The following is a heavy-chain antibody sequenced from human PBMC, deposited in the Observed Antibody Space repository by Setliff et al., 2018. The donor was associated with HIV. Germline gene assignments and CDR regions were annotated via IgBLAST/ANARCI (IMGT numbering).Heavy chain of an antibody. CDR2: IYYSGST. Sequence: SETLSLTCTVSGGSFSSGGYYWSWIRQHPGKGLEWIGYIYYSGSTNYNPSLKSRVTISLDTSKNQFSLKLSSVAAADTAVYYCARDDRCSGGCCYSYWGQGALVTVSS. V-gene: IGHV4-61*08. CDR1: GGSFSSGGYY. D-gene: IGHD2-15*01. J-gene: IGHJ4*02. CDR3: ARDDRCSGGCCYSY.